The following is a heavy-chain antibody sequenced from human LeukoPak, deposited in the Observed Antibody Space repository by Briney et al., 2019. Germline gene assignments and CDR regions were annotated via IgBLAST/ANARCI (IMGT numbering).Heavy chain of an antibody. Sequence: SETLSLTCTVSGDSISNYYWSWIRQSPGKGLEWIGYIYYSGSTNYNPSLKSRVTISVDTSKNQFSLKLSSATAADTAVYYCARETCSGGSCFQFDFWGQGTLVTVSS. CDR3: ARETCSGGSCFQFDF. CDR2: IYYSGST. D-gene: IGHD2-15*01. V-gene: IGHV4-59*01. J-gene: IGHJ4*02. CDR1: GDSISNYY.